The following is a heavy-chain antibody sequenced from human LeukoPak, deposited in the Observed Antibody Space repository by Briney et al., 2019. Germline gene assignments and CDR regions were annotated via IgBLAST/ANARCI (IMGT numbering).Heavy chain of an antibody. Sequence: SETLSLTCTVSGGSISSSSYYWGWIRQPPGKGLEWIGSIYYSGSTYYNPSPKSRVTISVDTSKNQFSLELSSVTAADTAVYYCARPTRSSSGWRDDAFDIWGQGTMVTVSS. CDR3: ARPTRSSSGWRDDAFDI. CDR2: IYYSGST. V-gene: IGHV4-39*01. J-gene: IGHJ3*02. D-gene: IGHD6-19*01. CDR1: GGSISSSSYY.